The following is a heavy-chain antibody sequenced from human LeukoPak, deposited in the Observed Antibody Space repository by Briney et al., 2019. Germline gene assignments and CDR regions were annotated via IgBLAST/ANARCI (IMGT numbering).Heavy chain of an antibody. Sequence: SETLSLTCSVSGASVTTYPYYWTWIRQPPGKGLEWIGSVTYTGNTFYNPSLQSRVTIPIDASKNQFSLNLSSVTAADTAIYFCARAPTGFPNWFDSWGRGTPVTVSS. D-gene: IGHD3-9*01. CDR2: VTYTGNT. J-gene: IGHJ5*01. CDR3: ARAPTGFPNWFDS. CDR1: GASVTTYPYY. V-gene: IGHV4-39*07.